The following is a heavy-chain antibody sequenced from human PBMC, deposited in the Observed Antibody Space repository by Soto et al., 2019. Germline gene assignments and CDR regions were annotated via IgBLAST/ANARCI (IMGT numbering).Heavy chain of an antibody. J-gene: IGHJ6*02. CDR1: RFTFSNYA. D-gene: IGHD3-3*01. Sequence: EVQLLESGGGLVQPGGSLRLSCAASRFTFSNYAMSWVRQAPGKGLEWVSGISSTGGSTYYADSMKGRFTISRDNSKNTLDLQMSSLRAEDTAIYYCARAHDYDFWSGFLFYGMDVWGQGTTVTVSS. V-gene: IGHV3-23*01. CDR2: ISSTGGST. CDR3: ARAHDYDFWSGFLFYGMDV.